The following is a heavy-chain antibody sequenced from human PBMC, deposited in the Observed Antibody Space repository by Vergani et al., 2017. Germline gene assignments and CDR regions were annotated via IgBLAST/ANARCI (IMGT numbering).Heavy chain of an antibody. J-gene: IGHJ6*02. CDR1: GYTFGHFD. V-gene: IGHV3-30*02. CDR3: AKKGGSLYYYGVDG. CDR2: IRYDGSNP. D-gene: IGHD1-26*01. Sequence: QEQLLQSGGGVVQPGGSLRLSCIASGYTFGHFDMHWVRQAPGKGLAWVAFIRYDGSNPQYIDSVKGRFTISRDNSKDTLFLQMNGLRPEDTGTYFCAKKGGSLYYYGVDGWGQGTKITVSS.